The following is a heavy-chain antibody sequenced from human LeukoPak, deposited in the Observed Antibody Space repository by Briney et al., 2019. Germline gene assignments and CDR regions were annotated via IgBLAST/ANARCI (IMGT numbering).Heavy chain of an antibody. CDR3: ARRVVTQGYYYYYGMDV. CDR2: IYPGDSDT. J-gene: IGHJ6*02. V-gene: IGHV5-51*01. D-gene: IGHD4-23*01. Sequence: GASLQISCQGSGSSFTSYWIGWVRQLPGKGLEWMGIIYPGDSDTRYSPSFQGQVTISADKSISTAYLQWSSLKASDTAMYYCARRVVTQGYYYYYGMDVWGQGTTVTVSS. CDR1: GSSFTSYW.